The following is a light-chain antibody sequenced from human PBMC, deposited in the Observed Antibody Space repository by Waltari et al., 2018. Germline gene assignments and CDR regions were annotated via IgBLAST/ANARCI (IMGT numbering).Light chain of an antibody. V-gene: IGKV3-11*01. CDR1: QSFRRY. CDR2: DAS. CDR3: QQRSNWPRVT. J-gene: IGKJ3*01. Sequence: EIVLTQSPATRSLSPGERATLSCRASQSFRRYLAWYQQKPGQAPRLLIYDASNSATGIPASFSGSGSGTDFTLTISSLEPEDFAVYYCQQRSNWPRVTFGPGTKVDIK.